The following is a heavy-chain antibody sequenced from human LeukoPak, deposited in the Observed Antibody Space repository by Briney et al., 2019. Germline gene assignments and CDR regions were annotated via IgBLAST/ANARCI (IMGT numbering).Heavy chain of an antibody. CDR2: MNPNSGNT. V-gene: IGHV1-8*02. J-gene: IGHJ3*02. D-gene: IGHD1-26*01. Sequence: GASVKVSCKASGYTFTGYYIHWERQAPGQGLEWMGWMNPNSGNTGYAQKFQGRVTMTRNTSISTAYMELSSLRSEDTAVYYCARGLYSGSSPALRRYAFDIWGQGTMVTVSS. CDR3: ARGLYSGSSPALRRYAFDI. CDR1: GYTFTGYY.